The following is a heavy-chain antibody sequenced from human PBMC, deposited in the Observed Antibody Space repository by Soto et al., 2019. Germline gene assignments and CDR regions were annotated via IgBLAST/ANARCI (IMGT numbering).Heavy chain of an antibody. CDR3: SRDGDFYGLDV. V-gene: IGHV3-49*04. D-gene: IGHD3-3*01. CDR2: IRGSTYGGTT. J-gene: IGHJ6*02. CDR1: GFTSDDYDYA. Sequence: GGSLRLSCTFSGFTSDDYDYALTWVRQAPGKGLQWLGLIRGSTYGGTTKYAASVKGRFTISRDDSKGIAYLQMNSLKTEDTAVYYCSRDGDFYGLDVWGQGTTVTVSS.